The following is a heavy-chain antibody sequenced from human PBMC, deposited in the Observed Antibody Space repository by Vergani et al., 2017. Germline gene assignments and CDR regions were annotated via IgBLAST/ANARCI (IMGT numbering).Heavy chain of an antibody. CDR2: VSFRGDT. D-gene: IGHD2-21*01. J-gene: IGHJ4*02. V-gene: IGHV4-59*02. Sequence: QVKLQESGPGLVKPSETLSLTCTVSGASVNSYYWSWIRQPPGKGLEWMGYVSFRGDTLYDPSVKGRMTISLNTSNNQFSVYLTSMTAADTAVCYYSRSRIYYCVGSPYCWGQGTLVTVFS. CDR3: SRSRIYYCVGSPYC. CDR1: GASVNSYY.